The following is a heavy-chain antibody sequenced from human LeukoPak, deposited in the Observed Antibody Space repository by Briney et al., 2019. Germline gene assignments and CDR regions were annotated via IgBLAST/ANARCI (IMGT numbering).Heavy chain of an antibody. CDR3: ARGLTTYHYYYMDV. Sequence: PVGSLRLSCAASGFTFSDYYMSWIRQAPGKGLEWVSYISSSGSTIYYADSVKGRFTISRDNTKNSLYLQMNSLRAEDTAVYYCARGLTTYHYYYMDVWGKGTTVTVSS. V-gene: IGHV3-11*04. D-gene: IGHD4-11*01. J-gene: IGHJ6*03. CDR2: ISSSGSTI. CDR1: GFTFSDYY.